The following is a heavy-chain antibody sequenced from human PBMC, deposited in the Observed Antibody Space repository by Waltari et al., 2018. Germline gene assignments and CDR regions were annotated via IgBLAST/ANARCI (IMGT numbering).Heavy chain of an antibody. V-gene: IGHV4-59*01. CDR2: VYYSGST. D-gene: IGHD2-15*01. CDR1: GGSISSYY. CDR3: ARAIQYCSGGSCLYYYFDY. Sequence: QVQLQESGPGLVKPSETLSLTCTVSGGSISSYYWSWIRQPQGKGRAWIGYVYYSGSTNYNPSLKSRVTISVDTSKNQFSLKLSSVTAADTAVYYCARAIQYCSGGSCLYYYFDYWGQGTLVTVSS. J-gene: IGHJ4*02.